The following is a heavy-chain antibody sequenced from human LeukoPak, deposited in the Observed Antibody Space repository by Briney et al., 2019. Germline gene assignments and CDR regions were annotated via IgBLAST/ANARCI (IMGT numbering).Heavy chain of an antibody. D-gene: IGHD2-2*01. J-gene: IGHJ5*02. CDR3: ARDRGEYCSSTSCYARYWFDP. V-gene: IGHV4-61*02. CDR2: IYTRGTN. Sequence: PSQTLSLTCTVSGDSISSGNYYWTWLRQPAGKVLEWIGLIYTRGTNNYNPSIKSRLTISLDTSKNQFSLKLSSVTAADTAVYYCARDRGEYCSSTSCYARYWFDPWGQGTLVTVSS. CDR1: GDSISSGNYY.